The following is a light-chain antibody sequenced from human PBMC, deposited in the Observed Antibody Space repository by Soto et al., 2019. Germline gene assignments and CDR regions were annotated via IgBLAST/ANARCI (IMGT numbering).Light chain of an antibody. CDR3: VLYMGRGIWV. J-gene: IGLJ3*02. Sequence: QTVVTQEPSFSVSPGGTVTLTCALSSGSVSTNNYPSWCQQTPGQAPRTLIFRTNTRSSGVPDRFSGSILGNKAALTITGAQADDESDYYCVLYMGRGIWVFGVGTKLTVL. CDR2: RTN. CDR1: SGSVSTNNY. V-gene: IGLV8-61*01.